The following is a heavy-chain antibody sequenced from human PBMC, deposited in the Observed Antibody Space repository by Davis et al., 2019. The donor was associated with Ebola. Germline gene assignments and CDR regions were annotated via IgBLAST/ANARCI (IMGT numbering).Heavy chain of an antibody. CDR1: GGSISSYY. Sequence: PGGSLSLSCTVSGGSISSYYWSWIRQPPGKGLEWIGYIYYSGSTNYNPSLKSRVTISVDTSKNQFSLKLSSVTAADTAVYYCASLLGYYYYMDVWGKGTTVTVSS. CDR2: IYYSGST. J-gene: IGHJ6*03. V-gene: IGHV4-59*01. CDR3: ASLLGYYYYMDV. D-gene: IGHD2-15*01.